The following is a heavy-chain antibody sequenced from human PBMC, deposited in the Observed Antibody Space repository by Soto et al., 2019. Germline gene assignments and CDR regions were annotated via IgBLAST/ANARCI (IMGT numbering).Heavy chain of an antibody. Sequence: QVQLVESGGGVVQPGGSLRLSCAASGFTFRNYAMHWVRQAPGKGLECLAVIAYDGSNAFYRDSVKGRFTISRDNSKNTLYLHMNSLRSEDTGVYYCARGDREDILVVVGVRPGEYGIDIWGQGTTVTVSS. D-gene: IGHD2-15*01. CDR1: GFTFRNYA. J-gene: IGHJ6*02. CDR3: ARGDREDILVVVGVRPGEYGIDI. CDR2: IAYDGSNA. V-gene: IGHV3-30-3*01.